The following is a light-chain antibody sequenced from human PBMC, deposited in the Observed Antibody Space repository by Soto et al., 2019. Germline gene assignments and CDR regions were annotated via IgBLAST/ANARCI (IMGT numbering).Light chain of an antibody. V-gene: IGLV1-44*01. J-gene: IGLJ2*01. CDR1: SSNIGSNT. CDR3: AAWDDNLNGVV. Sequence: QSVLTQPPSASGTPGQRVTISCSGSSSNIGSNTVNWYQQLPGTAPKLLIYSTNHRPSGVPDRFSGSKSGTSASLASSGLQSAEESDYYCAAWDDNLNGVVFGGGTKLTVL. CDR2: STN.